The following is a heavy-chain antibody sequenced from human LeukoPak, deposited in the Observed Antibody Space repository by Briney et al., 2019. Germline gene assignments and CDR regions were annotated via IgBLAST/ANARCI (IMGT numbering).Heavy chain of an antibody. J-gene: IGHJ6*03. D-gene: IGHD4-17*01. Sequence: GGSLRLSCAASGFTFSGSAMHWVRQASGKGLEWVGRIRSKANSYATAYAASVKGRFTISRDDSKNTAYLQMNSLKTEDTAVYYCTSPISTVSSYYYYMDVWGKGTTVIVSS. V-gene: IGHV3-73*01. CDR1: GFTFSGSA. CDR3: TSPISTVSSYYYYMDV. CDR2: IRSKANSYAT.